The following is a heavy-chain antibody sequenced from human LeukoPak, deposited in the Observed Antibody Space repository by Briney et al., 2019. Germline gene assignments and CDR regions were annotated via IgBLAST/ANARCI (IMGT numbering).Heavy chain of an antibody. CDR2: INCDGRST. V-gene: IGHV3-74*01. J-gene: IGHJ4*02. CDR3: TRILANTYGGGDC. CDR1: GFTFSRFL. D-gene: IGHD4-23*01. Sequence: PRGSLRHSCAASGFTFSRFLMYWVRQVPWKGLVWVSRINCDGRSTNYADSVRGRFTMSRDNAKNTLYLQMNSLRSDDTAIYYCTRILANTYGGGDCWGQGTLVTVSS.